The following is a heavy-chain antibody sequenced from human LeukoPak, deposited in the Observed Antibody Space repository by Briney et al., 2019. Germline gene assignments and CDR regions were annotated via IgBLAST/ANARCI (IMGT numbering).Heavy chain of an antibody. V-gene: IGHV4-59*01. CDR2: IYYSGST. CDR3: ARVGITMVRGGPGEFDY. CDR1: GGSISSYY. Sequence: SETLSLTCTVSGGSISSYYWSWIRQPPGKGLEWIGYIYYSGSTNYNPSLKSRVTISVDTSKNRFSLKLSSVTAAGTAVYYCARVGITMVRGGPGEFDYWGQGTLVTVSS. J-gene: IGHJ4*02. D-gene: IGHD3-10*01.